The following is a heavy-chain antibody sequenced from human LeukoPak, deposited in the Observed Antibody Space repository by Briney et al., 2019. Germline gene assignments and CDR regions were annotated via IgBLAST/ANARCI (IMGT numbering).Heavy chain of an antibody. D-gene: IGHD2-15*01. Sequence: SETLSLTCTVSGGSISSYYWSWIRQPPGKGLEWIGYIYYSGSTNYNPSLKSRVTISVDTSKNQFSLKLSSVTAADTAVYYCASGFTPRFFDYWGQGTLVTVSS. J-gene: IGHJ4*02. CDR2: IYYSGST. V-gene: IGHV4-59*01. CDR3: ASGFTPRFFDY. CDR1: GGSISSYY.